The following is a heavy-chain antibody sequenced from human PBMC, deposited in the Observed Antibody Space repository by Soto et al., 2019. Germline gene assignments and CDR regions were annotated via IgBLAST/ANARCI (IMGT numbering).Heavy chain of an antibody. CDR1: GYTFTNYW. V-gene: IGHV5-51*01. J-gene: IGHJ6*02. CDR2: IYLYDSDT. Sequence: GESLKISCKGSGYTFTNYWIGWVRQMRGKGLEWMGIIYLYDSDTRYSPSFQGQVTISADKSISTAYLQWSSLKTSDTAMYYCSRRGSGNSSPGYGMDVWGQGTTVTVSS. CDR3: SRRGSGNSSPGYGMDV. D-gene: IGHD6-13*01.